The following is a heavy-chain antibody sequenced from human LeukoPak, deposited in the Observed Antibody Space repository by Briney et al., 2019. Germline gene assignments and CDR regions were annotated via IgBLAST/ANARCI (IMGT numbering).Heavy chain of an antibody. CDR3: ARAPQWLVSFGI. CDR2: INHSGST. V-gene: IGHV4-34*01. Sequence: SETLSLTCAVYGGSFSGYYWSWIRQPPGKGLEWIGEINHSGSTNYNPSLKSRVIISVDTSENQFSLKLSSVTAADTAVYYCARAPQWLVSFGIWGQGTMVTVSS. J-gene: IGHJ3*02. D-gene: IGHD5-12*01. CDR1: GGSFSGYY.